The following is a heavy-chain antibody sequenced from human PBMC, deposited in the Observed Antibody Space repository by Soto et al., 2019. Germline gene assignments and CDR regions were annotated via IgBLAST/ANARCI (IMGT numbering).Heavy chain of an antibody. CDR1: GFSLSTSGVG. V-gene: IGHV2-5*02. CDR2: LYWDDDR. D-gene: IGHD1-1*01. Sequence: QITLKESRPTLVEPTQTLTLTCTFSGFSLSTSGVGVGWVRQPPGKALEWLALLYWDDDRRYNPSLNNRLTTTEDTSKSLVLLTITNMGPVDTGTYYCAHYTTNTYMDVCGAGTTVTVSS. J-gene: IGHJ6*03. CDR3: AHYTTNTYMDV.